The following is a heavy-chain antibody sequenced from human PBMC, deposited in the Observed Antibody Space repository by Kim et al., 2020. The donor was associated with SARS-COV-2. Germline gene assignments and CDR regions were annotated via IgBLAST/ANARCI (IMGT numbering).Heavy chain of an antibody. V-gene: IGHV3-53*01. J-gene: IGHJ6*02. Sequence: GGSLRLSCAASGFTVSSNYMSWVRQAPGKGLEWVSVIYSGGSTYYADSVKGRFTISRDNSKNTLYLQMNSLRAEDTAVYYCARVRSGNIPRITTIFRGRHYGMDVWGQGTTVTVSS. CDR3: ARVRSGNIPRITTIFRGRHYGMDV. CDR2: IYSGGST. CDR1: GFTVSSNY. D-gene: IGHD3-22*01.